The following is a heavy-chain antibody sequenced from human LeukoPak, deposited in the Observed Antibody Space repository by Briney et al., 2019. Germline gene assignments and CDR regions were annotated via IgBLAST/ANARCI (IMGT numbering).Heavy chain of an antibody. CDR3: ARGPIAAAGLDY. D-gene: IGHD6-13*01. CDR1: GYTFTSYY. CDR2: INPSGGST. V-gene: IGHV1-46*01. Sequence: ASVKVSCKASGYTFTSYYVHWVRQAPGQGLEWMGIINPSGGSTSYAQKFQGRVTMTRDRSTSTVYMELSSLRSEDTAVYYCARGPIAAAGLDYWGQGTLVTVSS. J-gene: IGHJ4*02.